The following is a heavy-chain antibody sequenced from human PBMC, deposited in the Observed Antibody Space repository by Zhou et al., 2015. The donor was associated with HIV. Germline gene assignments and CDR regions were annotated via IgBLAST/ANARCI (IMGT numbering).Heavy chain of an antibody. CDR1: GFTFSSYA. J-gene: IGHJ2*01. V-gene: IGHV3-23*01. Sequence: EVQLLESGGGLVQPGGSLRLSCAASGFTFSSYAMSWVRQAPGKGLEWVSSISTSGGTTYYADSVKGRFTISKDNSKNTLYLQMNSLRAEDTAVYYCARDPTPAFRGWYFDLWGRGTLITVSS. D-gene: IGHD3-3*02. CDR2: ISTSGGTT. CDR3: ARDPTPAFRGWYFDL.